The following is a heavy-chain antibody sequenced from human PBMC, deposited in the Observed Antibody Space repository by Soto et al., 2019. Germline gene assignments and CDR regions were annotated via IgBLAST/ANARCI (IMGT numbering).Heavy chain of an antibody. J-gene: IGHJ3*02. Sequence: SVKVSCKASGGTFSSYAISWVRQAPGQGLEWMGGIIPIFGTVNYAQKFQGRVTITADESTSTAYMELSSLRSEDTAVYYCARSRGLYGSGSYPRDAFDIWGQGTMVIVSS. V-gene: IGHV1-69*13. CDR1: GGTFSSYA. CDR2: IIPIFGTV. CDR3: ARSRGLYGSGSYPRDAFDI. D-gene: IGHD3-10*01.